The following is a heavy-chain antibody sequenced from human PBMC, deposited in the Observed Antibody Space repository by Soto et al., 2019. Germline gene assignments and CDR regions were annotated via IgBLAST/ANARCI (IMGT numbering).Heavy chain of an antibody. V-gene: IGHV6-1*01. J-gene: IGHJ4*02. Sequence: SQTLSLTCAISGDSVSSNSAAWNWIRQSPSRGLEWLGRTYYRSKWYNDYAVSVKSRITINPDTSKRQFSLQLNSVTPEDTSVYYCAREIQLWFVTYYFDYWGQGTLVTVSS. CDR2: TYYRSKWYN. CDR3: AREIQLWFVTYYFDY. D-gene: IGHD5-18*01. CDR1: GDSVSSNSAA.